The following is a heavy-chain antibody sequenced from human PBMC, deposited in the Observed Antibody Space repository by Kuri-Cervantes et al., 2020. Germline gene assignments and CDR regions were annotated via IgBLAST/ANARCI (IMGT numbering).Heavy chain of an antibody. CDR1: GGSFSGYY. CDR2: INHSGST. CDR3: AGARGYYDILTGYYKGPDY. Sequence: SQTLSLTCAVYGGSFSGYYWSWIRQPPGKGLEWIGEINHSGSTNYNPSLKSRVTLSVDTSKNQFSLKLSSVTAADTAVYYCAGARGYYDILTGYYKGPDYWGQGTLVTVSS. J-gene: IGHJ4*02. D-gene: IGHD3-9*01. V-gene: IGHV4-34*01.